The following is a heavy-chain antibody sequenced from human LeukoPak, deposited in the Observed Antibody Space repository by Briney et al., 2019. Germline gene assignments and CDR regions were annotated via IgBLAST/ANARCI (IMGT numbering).Heavy chain of an antibody. CDR2: MSGSGGST. D-gene: IGHD3-3*01. CDR1: GFTFSSNA. CDR3: AKDPDYDFWSGAPYLDY. J-gene: IGHJ4*02. V-gene: IGHV3-23*01. Sequence: PGGSLRLSCAASGFTFSSNAMSWVRQAPGKGLEWVSAMSGSGGSTDYADSVKGRFTISRDNSKNTLYLQMNSLRAEDTAVYYCAKDPDYDFWSGAPYLDYWGQGTRVTVSS.